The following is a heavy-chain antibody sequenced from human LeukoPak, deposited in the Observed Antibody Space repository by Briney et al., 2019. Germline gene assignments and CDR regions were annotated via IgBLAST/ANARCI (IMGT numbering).Heavy chain of an antibody. J-gene: IGHJ4*02. CDR3: ARIASHSSSWYDGGY. Sequence: GGSLRLSCAASGFTLSSYWMHWVRQAPGKGLVWVSRINSDGSSTTYADSVKGRFTISRDNAKNTLYLQMNSLRAEDTGVYYCARIASHSSSWYDGGYWGQETLVTVSS. CDR2: INSDGSST. D-gene: IGHD6-13*01. CDR1: GFTLSSYW. V-gene: IGHV3-74*01.